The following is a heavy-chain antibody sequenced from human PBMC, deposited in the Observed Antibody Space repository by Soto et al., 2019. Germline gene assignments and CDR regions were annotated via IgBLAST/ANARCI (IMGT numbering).Heavy chain of an antibody. J-gene: IGHJ6*02. D-gene: IGHD2-15*01. CDR3: ARSDGVMKXWESATSGIYYYYGMDV. V-gene: IGHV5-51*01. CDR2: IYPGDSDT. CDR1: GYIFTIYW. Sequence: GESLKISCKGSGYIFTIYWIGWVRQMPGKGLEWMGIIYPGDSDTRYSPSFQGQVTISADKSISTAYLQWSSLKASDTAMYYCARSDGVMKXWESATSGIYYYYGMDVWGPGTTVTVSS.